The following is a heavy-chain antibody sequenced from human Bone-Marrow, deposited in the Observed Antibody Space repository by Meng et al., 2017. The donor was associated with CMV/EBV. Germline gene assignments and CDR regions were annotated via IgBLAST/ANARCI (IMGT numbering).Heavy chain of an antibody. Sequence: ASVKVSGKASGYTFTNYDITWVRQAPGQGVEWMGWISAYNGNTNYAQKLQGRVTMTTDTATSTAYMELRSLRFDDTAVYYCARDGGGSSSSTRYGMDVWGQGTTVTVSS. J-gene: IGHJ6*02. CDR2: ISAYNGNT. V-gene: IGHV1-18*01. D-gene: IGHD6-6*01. CDR3: ARDGGGSSSSTRYGMDV. CDR1: GYTFTNYD.